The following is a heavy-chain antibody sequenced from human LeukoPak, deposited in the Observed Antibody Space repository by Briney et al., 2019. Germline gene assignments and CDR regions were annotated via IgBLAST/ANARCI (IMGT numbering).Heavy chain of an antibody. CDR2: MNPNSGNT. J-gene: IGHJ4*02. CDR3: ARGSSDYYDSSGYYYPY. CDR1: GYTFTSYG. D-gene: IGHD3-22*01. V-gene: IGHV1-8*01. Sequence: ASVKVSCKASGYTFTSYGINWVRQATGQGLEWMGWMNPNSGNTGYAQKFQGRVTMTRNTSISTAYMELSSLRSEDTAVYYCARGSSDYYDSSGYYYPYWGQGTLVTVSS.